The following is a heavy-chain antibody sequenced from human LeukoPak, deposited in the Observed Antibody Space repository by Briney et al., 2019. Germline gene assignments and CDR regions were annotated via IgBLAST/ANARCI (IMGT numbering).Heavy chain of an antibody. V-gene: IGHV3-11*01. J-gene: IGHJ4*02. CDR1: GFTFSDYY. Sequence: GGSLRLSCAASGFTFSDYYMSRIRQAPGKGLEWVSYISSSGSTIYYADSVKGRFIISRDNAKNSLYLQMNSLRAEDTAVYYCARVGVEEQLVPFDYWGQGTLVTVSS. D-gene: IGHD6-13*01. CDR3: ARVGVEEQLVPFDY. CDR2: ISSSGSTI.